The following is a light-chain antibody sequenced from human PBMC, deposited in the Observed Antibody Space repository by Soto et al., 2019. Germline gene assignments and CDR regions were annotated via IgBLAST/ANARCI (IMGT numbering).Light chain of an antibody. Sequence: EIVLTQSAATLSLSPGERATLSCRASQTVGGRYLAWFQQKPGQTPRVLIYGASTRAAGVPDRFSGSGSGTDCSLTINRLEPEDFAVYYCLQYVSSPWTFGQGTKVEV. CDR1: QTVGGRY. CDR2: GAS. J-gene: IGKJ1*01. CDR3: LQYVSSPWT. V-gene: IGKV3-20*01.